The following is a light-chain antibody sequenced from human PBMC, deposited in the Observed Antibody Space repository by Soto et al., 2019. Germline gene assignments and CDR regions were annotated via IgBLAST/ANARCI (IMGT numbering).Light chain of an antibody. V-gene: IGKV3-11*01. CDR2: DAS. CDR1: QSVNIY. CDR3: QQRRSWPIT. Sequence: EIVLTQSPATLSLSPGERATLSCRASQSVNIYLAWYQQKPGQAPRLLIYDASNRANGIPARFSGSGSETDFTLTISSLEPEHFAVYYCQQRRSWPITFGQGTRLEIK. J-gene: IGKJ5*01.